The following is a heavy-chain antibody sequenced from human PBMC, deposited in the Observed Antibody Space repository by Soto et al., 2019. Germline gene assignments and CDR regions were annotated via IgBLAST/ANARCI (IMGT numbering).Heavy chain of an antibody. CDR3: AHSLRYSAGDWFDP. CDR2: IYWDDDK. Sequence: QITLKESGPTLVKPTQTLTLTCTFSGFSLSTSGVGVGWIRQPPGKALEWLALIYWDDDKRYSPSLKSRLTTXNXPXXNQVVLTMTNMDPVDTATYYCAHSLRYSAGDWFDPWCQGTLVTVSS. V-gene: IGHV2-5*02. CDR1: GFSLSTSGVG. J-gene: IGHJ5*02. D-gene: IGHD2-21*01.